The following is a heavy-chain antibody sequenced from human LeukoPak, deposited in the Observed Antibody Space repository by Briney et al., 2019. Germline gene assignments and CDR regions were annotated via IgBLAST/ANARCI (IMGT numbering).Heavy chain of an antibody. Sequence: GGSLRLSCAASGFTLSSYAMSWVPQAPGKGLEWVSAISGSGGSTYYADSVKGRFTISRDNSKNTLYLQMNSLRAEDTAVYYCAKAAIKYYYDSSGYYPVWGKGTTVTVSS. CDR2: ISGSGGST. CDR3: AKAAIKYYYDSSGYYPV. CDR1: GFTLSSYA. J-gene: IGHJ6*04. D-gene: IGHD3-22*01. V-gene: IGHV3-23*01.